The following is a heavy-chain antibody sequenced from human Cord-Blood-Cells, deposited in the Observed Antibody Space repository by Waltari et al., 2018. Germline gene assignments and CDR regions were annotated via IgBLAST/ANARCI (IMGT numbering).Heavy chain of an antibody. V-gene: IGHV4-38-2*02. D-gene: IGHD2-2*01. Sequence: QVQLQESGPGLVKPSETLSLTCTVSGYSISSGYYWGWIRQPPGKGLEWIGSIYHSGSTYYTPSLKSRVTISVDTSKNQFSLKLSSVTAADTAVYYCAREAGSSPKMGWFDPWGQGTLVTVSS. CDR1: GYSISSGYY. CDR3: AREAGSSPKMGWFDP. CDR2: IYHSGST. J-gene: IGHJ5*02.